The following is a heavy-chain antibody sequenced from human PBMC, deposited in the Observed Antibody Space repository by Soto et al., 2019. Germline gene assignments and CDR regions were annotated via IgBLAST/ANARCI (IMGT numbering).Heavy chain of an antibody. D-gene: IGHD3-3*01. CDR2: IYWDDDK. V-gene: IGHV2-5*02. J-gene: IGHJ3*01. CDR1: GFSLSTSGVG. Sequence: SGPTLVNPTQTLTLTCTFSGFSLSTSGVGVGWIRQPPGKALEWLALIYWDDDKRYSPSLKSRLTITKDTSKNQVVLTMTNMDPVDTPIYSGDKMPGDHAVLEFWRKGTMDPVPS. CDR3: DKMPGDHAVLEF.